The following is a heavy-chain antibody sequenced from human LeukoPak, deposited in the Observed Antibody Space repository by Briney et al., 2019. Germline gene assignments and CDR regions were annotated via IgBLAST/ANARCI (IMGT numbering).Heavy chain of an antibody. CDR2: INPNSGGT. V-gene: IGHV1-2*02. Sequence: GASVKVSCKASGYTFTGYYMHWVRQAPGQGLEWMGWINPNSGGTNYAQRFQGRVTMTRDTSISTAYMELSRLRSDDTAVYYCASTYYDILTGPYYYYGMDVWGQGTTVTVSS. J-gene: IGHJ6*02. CDR1: GYTFTGYY. D-gene: IGHD3-9*01. CDR3: ASTYYDILTGPYYYYGMDV.